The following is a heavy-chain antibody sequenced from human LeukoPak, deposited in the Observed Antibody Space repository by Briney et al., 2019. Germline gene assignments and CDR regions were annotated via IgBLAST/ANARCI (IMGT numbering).Heavy chain of an antibody. CDR3: AKGGSPVLYGSGRFDY. Sequence: GGSLRLSCAASGFTFSSYGMSWVRQTPGKGLEWVSVISGSGTNTYYADSVKGRFTISRDNSKNTLYLQMNSLRAEDTAVYYCAKGGSPVLYGSGRFDYWGQGTLVTVSS. J-gene: IGHJ4*02. CDR2: ISGSGTNT. D-gene: IGHD3-10*01. V-gene: IGHV3-23*01. CDR1: GFTFSSYG.